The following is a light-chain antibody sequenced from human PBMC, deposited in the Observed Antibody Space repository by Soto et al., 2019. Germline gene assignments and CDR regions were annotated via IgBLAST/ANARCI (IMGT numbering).Light chain of an antibody. CDR3: LKDHDDSWT. J-gene: IGKJ1*01. CDR1: RDIGSD. CDR2: AAS. V-gene: IGKV1-6*01. Sequence: QMTHSPSSRSDPAVDGSTLTCRASRDIGSDLSWYQQKPGKAPTLLIYAASNLQSGVPSRFRGSRSGTEFTLTVSSLQPEDFATYYCLKDHDDSWTCGKGTTVDIK.